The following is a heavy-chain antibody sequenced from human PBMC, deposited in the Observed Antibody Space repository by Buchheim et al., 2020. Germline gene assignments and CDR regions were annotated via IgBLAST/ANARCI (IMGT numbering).Heavy chain of an antibody. Sequence: QLQLQESGPGLVKPSETLSLTCTVSGGSISSSSYYWGWIRQPPGKGLEWIGSIYYSGSTYYNPSLKSRVTISVDTSKNQFSLKLSSVTAADTAVYYCARTMIVVVRTGFWFDPWGQGTL. V-gene: IGHV4-39*01. CDR1: GGSISSSSYY. CDR3: ARTMIVVVRTGFWFDP. D-gene: IGHD3-22*01. J-gene: IGHJ5*02. CDR2: IYYSGST.